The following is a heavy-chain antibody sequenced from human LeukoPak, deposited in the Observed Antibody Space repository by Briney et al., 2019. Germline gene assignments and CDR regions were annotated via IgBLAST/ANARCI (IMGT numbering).Heavy chain of an antibody. CDR3: AELGITMIGGV. J-gene: IGHJ6*04. CDR2: ISASAYNT. V-gene: IGHV3-23*01. CDR1: GFTFSSYA. D-gene: IGHD3-10*02. Sequence: GGSLRLSCEASGFTFSSYAMGWVRQAPGRGLEWVSSISASAYNTVYADSVRGRFTFSRDNAKNSLYLQMNSLRAEDTAVYYCAELGITMIGGVWGKGTTVTISS.